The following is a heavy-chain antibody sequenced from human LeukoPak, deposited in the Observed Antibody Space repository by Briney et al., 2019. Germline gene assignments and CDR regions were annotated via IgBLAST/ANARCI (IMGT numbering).Heavy chain of an antibody. CDR3: ATDFDEIDAFDF. D-gene: IGHD3-3*01. J-gene: IGHJ3*01. CDR2: IDHGGST. V-gene: IGHV4-34*01. Sequence: SETLSLTCAVYGESFSGYYWTWIRQPPGKGLEWIGEIDHGGSTNYNPSLESRVSISVERSRNQFSLSLNSVTAADTALYYCATDFDEIDAFDFWGQGTMVTVSS. CDR1: GESFSGYY.